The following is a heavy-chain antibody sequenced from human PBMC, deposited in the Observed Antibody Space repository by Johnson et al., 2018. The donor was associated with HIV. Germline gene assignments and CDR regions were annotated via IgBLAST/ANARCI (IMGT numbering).Heavy chain of an antibody. CDR2: ISYDGSNK. D-gene: IGHD2-15*01. CDR3: ARVARHDGWWFDAFDI. CDR1: GFTFSSYA. Sequence: LVESGGGVVQPGRSLRLSCAASGFTFSSYAMHWVRQAPGKGLEWVAVISYDGSNKYYADSVKGRFTISRDNSKNTLYLQMNSLRAEDTAVYYCARVARHDGWWFDAFDIWGQGTMVTVSS. V-gene: IGHV3-30*04. J-gene: IGHJ3*02.